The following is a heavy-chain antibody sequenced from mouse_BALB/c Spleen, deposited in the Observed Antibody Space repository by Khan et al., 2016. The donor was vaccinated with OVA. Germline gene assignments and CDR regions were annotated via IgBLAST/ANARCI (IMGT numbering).Heavy chain of an antibody. Sequence: VQLKQSGTELVRPGASVKLSCTASGFNIKDTYIHWVKLRPEQGLEWIGRIDPANGNTKYDPKLRGKATLTADTSSNTAYLQLSNLTSEDTAVYYRAYSLLLYGMDYWGQGTSVTVSS. D-gene: IGHD1-2*01. CDR1: GFNIKDTY. V-gene: IGHV14-3*02. J-gene: IGHJ4*01. CDR3: AYSLLLYGMDY. CDR2: IDPANGNT.